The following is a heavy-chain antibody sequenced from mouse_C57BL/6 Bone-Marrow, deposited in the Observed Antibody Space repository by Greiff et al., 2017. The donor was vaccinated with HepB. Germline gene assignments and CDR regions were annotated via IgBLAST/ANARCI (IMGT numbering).Heavy chain of an antibody. J-gene: IGHJ3*01. Sequence: QVQLQQPGAELVKPGASVKLSCKASGYTFTSYWMHWVKQRPGQGLEWIGMIHPNSGSTNYNEKFKSKATLTVDKSSSTAYMQLSSLTSEDSAVYYCARERGLAWFAYWGQVTLVTVSA. CDR3: ARERGLAWFAY. CDR1: GYTFTSYW. CDR2: IHPNSGST. V-gene: IGHV1-64*01.